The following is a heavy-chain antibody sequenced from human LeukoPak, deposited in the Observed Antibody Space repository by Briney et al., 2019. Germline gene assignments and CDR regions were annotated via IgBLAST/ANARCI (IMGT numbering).Heavy chain of an antibody. CDR2: MNPNSGNT. CDR1: GYTFTSYD. J-gene: IGHJ6*02. V-gene: IGHV1-8*01. Sequence: ASVKVSCKASGYTFTSYDINWVRQATGQGLEWMGWMNPNSGNTGYAQEFQGRVTMTRNTSISTAYMELSSLRSVDTAVYYCARFGRYGSGSPSWDVWGQGTTVTVSS. CDR3: ARFGRYGSGSPSWDV. D-gene: IGHD3-10*01.